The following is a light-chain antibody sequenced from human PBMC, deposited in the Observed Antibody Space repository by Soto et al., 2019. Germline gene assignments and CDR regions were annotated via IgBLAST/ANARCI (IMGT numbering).Light chain of an antibody. CDR3: SSYTTSGSLV. J-gene: IGLJ2*01. V-gene: IGLV2-14*01. Sequence: QSALTQPASVSGSPGQSITISCTGTSSDVGGYNYVSWYQQHPGKAPKLMSYDVSNRPSGVSNRFSGSKSGNTASLTISGLQAEDEADYYCSSYTTSGSLVFGGGTKLTVL. CDR1: SSDVGGYNY. CDR2: DVS.